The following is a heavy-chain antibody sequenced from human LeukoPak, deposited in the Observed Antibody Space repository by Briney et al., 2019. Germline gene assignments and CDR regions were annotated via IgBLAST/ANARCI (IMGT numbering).Heavy chain of an antibody. CDR1: GGSFSGYY. CDR3: ASLWRSRSGSPFDY. CDR2: INHSGST. Sequence: SATLSLTCAVYGGSFSGYYWSWIRQPPGKGLEWIGEINHSGSTNYNPSLKSRVTISVDTSKNQFSLKLSSVTAADTAVYYCASLWRSRSGSPFDYWGQGTLVTVSS. V-gene: IGHV4-34*01. D-gene: IGHD6-6*01. J-gene: IGHJ4*02.